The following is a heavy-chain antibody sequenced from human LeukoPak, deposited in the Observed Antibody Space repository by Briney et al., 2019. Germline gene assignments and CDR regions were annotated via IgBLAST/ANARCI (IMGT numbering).Heavy chain of an antibody. V-gene: IGHV4-61*02. CDR1: GGSISSGSYY. CDR2: IYTSGST. Sequence: SETLSLTCTVSGGSISSGSYYWSWIRQPAGKGLEWIGRIYTSGSTSYNPSLKSRVTISVDTSKNQFSLKLSSVTAADTAVYYCARGNFFCSGGSCTSAFDIWGQGTMVTVSS. D-gene: IGHD2-15*01. J-gene: IGHJ3*02. CDR3: ARGNFFCSGGSCTSAFDI.